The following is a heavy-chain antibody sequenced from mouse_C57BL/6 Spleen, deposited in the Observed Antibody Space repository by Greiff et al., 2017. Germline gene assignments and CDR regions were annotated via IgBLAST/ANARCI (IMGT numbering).Heavy chain of an antibody. D-gene: IGHD1-1*01. V-gene: IGHV5-12*01. J-gene: IGHJ4*01. CDR1: GFTFSDSY. Sequence: EVMLVESGGGLVQPGGSLKLSCAASGFTFSDSYMYWVRQTPEKRLEWVAYISNGGGSTYYPDTVKGRFTISRDNAKNTLYLQMSRLKSEDTAMYYCARLTVDYAMDYWGQGTSVTVSS. CDR3: ARLTVDYAMDY. CDR2: ISNGGGST.